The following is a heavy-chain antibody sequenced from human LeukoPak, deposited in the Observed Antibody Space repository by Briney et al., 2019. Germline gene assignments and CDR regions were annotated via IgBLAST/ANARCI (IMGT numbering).Heavy chain of an antibody. V-gene: IGHV3-48*02. CDR1: GFTFGSYT. J-gene: IGHJ4*02. CDR3: ARDNSGGNSGMDY. Sequence: PGGSLRLSCAASGFTFGSYTMNWVRQAPGKGLEWVSYISTSSSAIYYADSVKGRFIISRDNARNSLYLQMNGLRDEDTAVYYCARDNSGGNSGMDYWGQGTLVAVSS. CDR2: ISTSSSAI. D-gene: IGHD4-23*01.